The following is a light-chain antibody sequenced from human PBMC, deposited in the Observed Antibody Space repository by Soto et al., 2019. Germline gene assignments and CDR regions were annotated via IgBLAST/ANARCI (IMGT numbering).Light chain of an antibody. CDR1: QSVSSY. CDR3: QQRSNWPPRFT. V-gene: IGKV3-11*01. Sequence: EIVLTQSPATLSLSPGERATLSCRASQSVSSYLAWYQQKPGQAPRLLIYDASNRATGIPARFSGSGSGTSLTLAVSSVGPEDFAVYYGQQRSNWPPRFTFGPGTKVDIK. J-gene: IGKJ3*01. CDR2: DAS.